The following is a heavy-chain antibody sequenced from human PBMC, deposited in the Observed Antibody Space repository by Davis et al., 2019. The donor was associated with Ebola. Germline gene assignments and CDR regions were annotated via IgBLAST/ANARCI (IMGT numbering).Heavy chain of an antibody. CDR3: ARGTNCGDECFLYYYYMDV. Sequence: GESLKISCATSGFTFSSYWMSWVRQAPGKGLEWVASVNQDGTEKYNLDSVKGRFTISRDNAKNSLYLQMSSLRVEDTAVYYCARGTNCGDECFLYYYYMDVWGKGTTVTVSS. CDR1: GFTFSSYW. V-gene: IGHV3-7*03. D-gene: IGHD2-21*01. CDR2: VNQDGTEK. J-gene: IGHJ6*03.